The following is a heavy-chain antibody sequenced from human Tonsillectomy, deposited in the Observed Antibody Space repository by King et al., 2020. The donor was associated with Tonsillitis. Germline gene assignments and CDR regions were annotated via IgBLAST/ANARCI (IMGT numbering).Heavy chain of an antibody. Sequence: VQLVESGGGLVKPGGSLRLFCAASGFTFSDYYMSWIRQAPGKGLEWGSYIRSGGSSIYYADAVKGRFTISRDNAKNSLYLQMNSLRAEDTAVYYCARNSGSYSFDYWGQGTLVTVSS. V-gene: IGHV3-11*01. CDR2: IRSGGSSI. CDR1: GFTFSDYY. CDR3: ARNSGSYSFDY. J-gene: IGHJ4*02. D-gene: IGHD1-26*01.